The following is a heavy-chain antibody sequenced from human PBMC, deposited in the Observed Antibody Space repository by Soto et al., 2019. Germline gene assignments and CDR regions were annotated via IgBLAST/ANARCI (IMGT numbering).Heavy chain of an antibody. CDR1: GGSISSSSYY. V-gene: IGHV4-39*01. Sequence: SETLSLTCTVSGGSISSSSYYWGWIRQPPGKGLEWIGSIYYSGSTYYNPSLKSRVTISVDTSKNQFSLKLSSVTAADTAVYYCARPSGSGWQPFDYWGQGTLVTVSS. D-gene: IGHD6-19*01. J-gene: IGHJ4*02. CDR3: ARPSGSGWQPFDY. CDR2: IYYSGST.